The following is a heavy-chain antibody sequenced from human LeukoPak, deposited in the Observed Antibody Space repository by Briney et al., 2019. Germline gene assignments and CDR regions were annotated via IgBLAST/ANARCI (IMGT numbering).Heavy chain of an antibody. CDR2: INHSGST. CDR3: ARATEGYSSSVVYMDV. CDR1: DGSFTDYH. Sequence: SETLSLTCAVYDGSFTDYHWTWIRQPPGKGLEWIGEINHSGSTRYSPSLKSRVTISVDTPKNQFSLKLSSVTAADTAVYYCARATEGYSSSVVYMDVWGKGTTVTVSS. V-gene: IGHV4-34*01. D-gene: IGHD6-6*01. J-gene: IGHJ6*03.